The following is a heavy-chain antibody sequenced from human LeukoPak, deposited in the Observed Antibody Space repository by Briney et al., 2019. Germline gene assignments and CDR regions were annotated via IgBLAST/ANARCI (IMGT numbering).Heavy chain of an antibody. CDR1: GFAFRTCT. CDR2: ISSTSDYI. Sequence: PGGSLRLSCAASGFAFRTCTMNWVRQAPGKGLEWVSFISSTSDYIYYADSVKGRFTISRDNARNSLYLQMNSLRAEDTAVYYCARVSDGSGFGDYWGQGTLVTVSS. D-gene: IGHD3-22*01. J-gene: IGHJ4*02. CDR3: ARVSDGSGFGDY. V-gene: IGHV3-21*06.